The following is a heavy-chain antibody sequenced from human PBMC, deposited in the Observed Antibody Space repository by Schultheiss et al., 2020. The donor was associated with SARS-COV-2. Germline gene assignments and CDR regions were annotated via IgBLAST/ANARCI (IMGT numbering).Heavy chain of an antibody. V-gene: IGHV3-66*01. Sequence: GGSLRLSCAASGFTFSSYSMNWVRQAPGKGLEWVSVIYSGGSTYYADSVKGRFTISRDNSKNTLYLQMNSLRTEDTAVYYCAKDYYGSGTYPDYWGQGTLVTVSS. D-gene: IGHD3-10*01. J-gene: IGHJ4*02. CDR3: AKDYYGSGTYPDY. CDR2: IYSGGST. CDR1: GFTFSSYS.